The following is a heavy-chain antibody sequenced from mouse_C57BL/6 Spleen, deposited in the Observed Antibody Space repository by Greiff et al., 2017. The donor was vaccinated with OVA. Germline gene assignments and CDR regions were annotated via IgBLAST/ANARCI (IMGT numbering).Heavy chain of an antibody. D-gene: IGHD2-4*01. CDR3: TRRGRDYDYDWFAY. CDR1: GYTFTDYE. V-gene: IGHV1-15*01. Sequence: QVQLKESGAELVRPGASVTLSCKASGYTFTDYEMHWVQQTPVHGLEWIGAIDPETGGTAYNQKFKGKAILTADKSSSTAYMELRSLTSEDSAVYYCTRRGRDYDYDWFAYWGQGTLVTVSA. CDR2: IDPETGGT. J-gene: IGHJ3*01.